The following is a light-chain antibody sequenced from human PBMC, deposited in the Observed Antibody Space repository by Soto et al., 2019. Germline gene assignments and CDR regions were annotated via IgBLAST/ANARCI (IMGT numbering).Light chain of an antibody. J-gene: IGKJ1*01. V-gene: IGKV3-20*01. CDR3: QYYGSSPRT. CDR2: SAS. Sequence: EIVLTQSPGTLSLSPGERATLSCRASQSVSSSYLAWYQQKVGQAPRLLIYSASSRATGIPDRFSGSASGTDFTLTISRLEPDDSAVYYCQYYGSSPRTFGQGTKVDIK. CDR1: QSVSSSY.